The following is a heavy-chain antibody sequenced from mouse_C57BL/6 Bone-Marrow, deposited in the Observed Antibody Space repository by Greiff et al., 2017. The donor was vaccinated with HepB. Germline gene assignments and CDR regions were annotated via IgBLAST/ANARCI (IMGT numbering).Heavy chain of an antibody. J-gene: IGHJ2*01. Sequence: QVQLQQPGAELVMPGASVKLSCKASGYTFTSYWMHWVKQRPGQGLEWIGEIDPSDSYTNYNQKFKGKSTLTVDKSSSTAYMHLSSLTSEDSAVYYCARKVITTVVATKDYFDYWGQGTTLTVSS. CDR2: IDPSDSYT. CDR1: GYTFTSYW. D-gene: IGHD1-1*01. CDR3: ARKVITTVVATKDYFDY. V-gene: IGHV1-69*01.